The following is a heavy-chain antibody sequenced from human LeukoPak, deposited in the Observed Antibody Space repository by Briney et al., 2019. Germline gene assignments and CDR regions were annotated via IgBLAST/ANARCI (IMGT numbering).Heavy chain of an antibody. CDR3: VRRIGSYYDQAFDM. J-gene: IGHJ3*02. D-gene: IGHD1-26*01. Sequence: GESLKISCKGFGYSFSPYWIGWVREMPGRGLEGMGSIYTDDYDTSYRPSLQGQVTISVEKSISTAYLQWSSLKASDTAMYYCVRRIGSYYDQAFDMWGPGTMVTVSS. V-gene: IGHV5-51*01. CDR2: IYTDDYDT. CDR1: GYSFSPYW.